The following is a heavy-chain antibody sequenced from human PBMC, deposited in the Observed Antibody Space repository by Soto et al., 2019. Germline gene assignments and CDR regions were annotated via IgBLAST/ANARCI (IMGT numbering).Heavy chain of an antibody. CDR1: GFRFSSYS. Sequence: GGSLRLSCADSGFRFSSYSMSWVRQTPGKGLEWVAAITATGDRTYYADSVTGRFTISRDNSKKTHYLQMTSLRAEDTAMYYCATMNGYFEYWGQGTPVTAPQ. CDR2: ITATGDRT. D-gene: IGHD3-22*01. CDR3: ATMNGYFEY. J-gene: IGHJ4*02. V-gene: IGHV3-23*01.